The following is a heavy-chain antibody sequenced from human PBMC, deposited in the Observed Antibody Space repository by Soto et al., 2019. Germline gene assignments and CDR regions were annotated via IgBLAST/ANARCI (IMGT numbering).Heavy chain of an antibody. V-gene: IGHV3-23*01. CDR2: ISGSGGST. J-gene: IGHJ5*02. CDR3: AKDRVVVAATPHWFDP. D-gene: IGHD2-15*01. Sequence: GGSLRLSCAASGFTFSSYAMSWVRQAPGKGLEWVSAISGSGGSTYYADSVKGRFTISRDNSKNTLYLQMNSLRAEDTAVYYCAKDRVVVAATPHWFDPWGQGTLVTVSS. CDR1: GFTFSSYA.